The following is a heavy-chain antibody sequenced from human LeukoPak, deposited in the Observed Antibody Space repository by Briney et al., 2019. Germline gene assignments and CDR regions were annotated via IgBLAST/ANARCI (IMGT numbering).Heavy chain of an antibody. CDR3: ARESYGDYLNWFDP. Sequence: GGSLRLSCAASGFTFSSFSMNWVRQARGRGLEWVSSISSSSSYIYYADSVKGRFTVSRDNAKNSLYLQMNSLRAEDTAVYYCARESYGDYLNWFDPWGQGTLVTVSS. CDR1: GFTFSSFS. V-gene: IGHV3-21*01. CDR2: ISSSSSYI. J-gene: IGHJ5*02. D-gene: IGHD4-17*01.